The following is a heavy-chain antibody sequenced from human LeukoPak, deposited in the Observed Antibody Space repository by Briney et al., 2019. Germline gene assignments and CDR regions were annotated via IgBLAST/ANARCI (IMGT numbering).Heavy chain of an antibody. V-gene: IGHV3-7*03. D-gene: IGHD2-15*01. CDR1: GFTFSSYW. J-gene: IGHJ3*02. CDR3: ARTSSQYVDAFDI. CDR2: VKQDGSEK. Sequence: GGSLRLSCAASGFTFSSYWMSWVRQAPGKGLEWVANVKQDGSEKYYVDSVKGRFTISRDNAKNSLYLQMNSLRAEDTAVYYCARTSSQYVDAFDIWGQGTMVTVSS.